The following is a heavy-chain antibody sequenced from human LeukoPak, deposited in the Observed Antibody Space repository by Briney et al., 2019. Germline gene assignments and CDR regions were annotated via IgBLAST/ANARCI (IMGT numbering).Heavy chain of an antibody. V-gene: IGHV1-2*02. CDR2: INPNSGGT. D-gene: IGHD5-18*01. CDR1: GYTFTGYY. CDR3: ARDHSGGYSYTHGFDY. J-gene: IGHJ4*02. Sequence: ASVKVSCKASGYTFTGYYMHWVRQAPGQGLEWMGWINPNSGGTNYAQKFQGRVTMTRDTSISTAYMELSRLRSDDTAVYYCARDHSGGYSYTHGFDYWVQGTLVTVSS.